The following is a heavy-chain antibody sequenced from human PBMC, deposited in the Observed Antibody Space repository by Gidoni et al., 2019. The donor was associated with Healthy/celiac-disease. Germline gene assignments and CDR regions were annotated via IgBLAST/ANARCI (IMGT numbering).Heavy chain of an antibody. D-gene: IGHD3-10*01. CDR3: AKENYGITMVRGVISNFDY. J-gene: IGHJ4*02. Sequence: EWVSAISGSGGSTYYADSVKGRFTISRDNSKNTLYLQMNSLRAEDTAVYYCAKENYGITMVRGVISNFDYWGQGTLVTV. V-gene: IGHV3-23*01. CDR2: ISGSGGST.